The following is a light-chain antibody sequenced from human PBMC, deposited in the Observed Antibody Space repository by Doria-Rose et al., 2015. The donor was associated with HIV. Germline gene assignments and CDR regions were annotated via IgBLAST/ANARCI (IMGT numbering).Light chain of an antibody. V-gene: IGKV1-9*01. CDR2: GAS. Sequence: TQSPSFLSASVGVRVTITCRASQGISRYLAWYQQRPGKAPTLLIFGASTLQSRVPSRFSGSGSGTEFTLTISSLQPEDVATYYCQQFDSFPRTFGQGTKVELK. J-gene: IGKJ1*01. CDR1: QGISRY. CDR3: QQFDSFPRT.